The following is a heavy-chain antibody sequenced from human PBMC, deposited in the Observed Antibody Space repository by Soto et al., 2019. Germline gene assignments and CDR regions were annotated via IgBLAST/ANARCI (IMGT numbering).Heavy chain of an antibody. CDR1: GYTFTSYG. Sequence: GASVKVSCKASGYTFTSYGISWVRQAPGQGLEWMGWISAYNGNTNYAQKLQGRVTMTTDTSTSTAYMELRSLGSDDTAVYYCARVYDFWSGYYLDGVDVWGQGTTVTVSS. CDR3: ARVYDFWSGYYLDGVDV. D-gene: IGHD3-3*01. J-gene: IGHJ6*02. V-gene: IGHV1-18*04. CDR2: ISAYNGNT.